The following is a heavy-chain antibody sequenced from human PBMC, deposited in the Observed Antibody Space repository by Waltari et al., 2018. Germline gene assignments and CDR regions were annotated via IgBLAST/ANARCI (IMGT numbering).Heavy chain of an antibody. D-gene: IGHD1-7*01. J-gene: IGHJ3*02. V-gene: IGHV1-69-2*01. CDR3: ARGGKLRGGAFDI. Sequence: EVQLVQSGAEVKKPGATVKISCKASGYTFTDYYMHWVQQAPGKGLEWMGRVDPEDGETIYAEKFQGRVTITADKSTSTAYMELSSLRSEDTAVYYCARGGKLRGGAFDIWGQGTMVTVSS. CDR2: VDPEDGET. CDR1: GYTFTDYY.